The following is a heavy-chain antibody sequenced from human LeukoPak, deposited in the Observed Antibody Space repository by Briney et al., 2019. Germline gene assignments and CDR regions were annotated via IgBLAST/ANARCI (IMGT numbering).Heavy chain of an antibody. CDR1: GFTFSSYA. CDR2: ICGSGGST. D-gene: IGHD6-13*01. V-gene: IGHV3-23*01. Sequence: GGSLRLSCAASGFTFSSYAMRWVRQAPGKGLEWVSAICGSGGSTYYADSVKGRFTISRDKAKNTLYLQMTSLRAEDTAVYYCAKRDDPKQLVDYWGQGTLVTVSS. CDR3: AKRDDPKQLVDY. J-gene: IGHJ4*02.